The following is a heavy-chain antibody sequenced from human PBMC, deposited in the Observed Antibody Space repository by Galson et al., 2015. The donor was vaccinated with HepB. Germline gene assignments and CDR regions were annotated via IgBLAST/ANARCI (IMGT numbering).Heavy chain of an antibody. CDR1: GSTFTSYG. D-gene: IGHD3-3*01. Sequence: SVKVSCKASGSTFTSYGISWVRQAPGQGLEWMGWISAYNGNTNYAQKLQGRVTMTTDTSTSTAYMELRSLRSDDTAVYYCARWGVEWFLVGWDGMDVWGQGTTVTVSS. V-gene: IGHV1-18*01. J-gene: IGHJ6*02. CDR2: ISAYNGNT. CDR3: ARWGVEWFLVGWDGMDV.